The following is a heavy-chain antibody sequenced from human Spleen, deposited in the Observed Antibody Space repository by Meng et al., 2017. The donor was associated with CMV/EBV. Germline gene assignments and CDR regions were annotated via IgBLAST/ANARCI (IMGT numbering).Heavy chain of an antibody. V-gene: IGHV3-30*04. CDR1: GFTFTNYA. D-gene: IGHD5-18*01. J-gene: IGHJ3*02. CDR2: ISYDGMKK. CDR3: ACKGYSYGDDAFDI. Sequence: GGSLRLSCAASGFTFTNYAVHWVRQAPGKGLEWVAVISYDGMKKYYSDSVKGRFTISRDNAKNSLYLQMNSLRAEDTAVYYCACKGYSYGDDAFDIWGQGTMVTVSS.